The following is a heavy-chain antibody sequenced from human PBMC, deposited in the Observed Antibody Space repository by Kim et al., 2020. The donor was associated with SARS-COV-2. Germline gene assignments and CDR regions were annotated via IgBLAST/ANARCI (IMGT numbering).Heavy chain of an antibody. D-gene: IGHD3-16*01. CDR3: AKDGRLWHFDY. CDR1: GFTFSSYA. V-gene: IGHV3-23*01. Sequence: GGSLRLSCAASGFTFSSYAMNWVRQAPGKGLEWVSAISCSGGSTYYADSVKGRFTISRDNSKNTLYLQMNSLRAEDTAVYYCAKDGRLWHFDYWGQGTLVTASP. J-gene: IGHJ4*02. CDR2: ISCSGGST.